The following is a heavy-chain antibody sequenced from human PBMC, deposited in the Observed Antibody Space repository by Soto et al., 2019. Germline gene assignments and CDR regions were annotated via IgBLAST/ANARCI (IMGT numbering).Heavy chain of an antibody. Sequence: GESLKISCTGSGYSFTRYWIGWVRQMPGKGLEWMGIIYPGDSDTRYSPSFHGQATISADKSISTAYLQWSSLKASDTAMYYCARGGQCSSTSCYEDDAFDIWGQGTMVTVSS. CDR2: IYPGDSDT. CDR1: GYSFTRYW. D-gene: IGHD2-2*01. CDR3: ARGGQCSSTSCYEDDAFDI. V-gene: IGHV5-51*01. J-gene: IGHJ3*02.